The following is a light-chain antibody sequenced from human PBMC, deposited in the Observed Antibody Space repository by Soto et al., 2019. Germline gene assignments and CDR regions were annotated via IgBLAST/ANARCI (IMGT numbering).Light chain of an antibody. CDR3: QQYDSFPWT. J-gene: IGKJ1*01. Sequence: DIQMTQSPSTLSASVGDRVAITRRASQDISKWLAWYQQKPGKPPKLLIYDASGLDSGVPSRFSGSGYGTEFTLTISGLQPEDFATFYCQQYDSFPWTFGPGTKVDIK. V-gene: IGKV1-5*01. CDR2: DAS. CDR1: QDISKW.